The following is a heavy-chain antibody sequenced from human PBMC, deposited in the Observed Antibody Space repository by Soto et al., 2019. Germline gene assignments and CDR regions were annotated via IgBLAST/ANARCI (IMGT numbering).Heavy chain of an antibody. Sequence: ASVKVSCKGSGYTFTRYAMHWVRQAPGQRLEWMGWINAGNGNTKYSQNFQGRVTITRDTSASTAYMELSSLRSEDTAVYYCARSSTSGWYYYWGQGTLVTVSS. CDR3: ARSSTSGWYYY. D-gene: IGHD6-19*01. J-gene: IGHJ4*02. V-gene: IGHV1-3*01. CDR2: INAGNGNT. CDR1: GYTFTRYA.